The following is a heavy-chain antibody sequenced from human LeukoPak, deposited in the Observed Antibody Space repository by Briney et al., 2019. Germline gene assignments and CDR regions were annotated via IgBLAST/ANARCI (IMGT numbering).Heavy chain of an antibody. V-gene: IGHV3-21*01. CDR3: ASATKGSGEPFPFDY. CDR1: GFTFSSYS. D-gene: IGHD3-10*01. J-gene: IGHJ4*02. CDR2: ISSSSSYI. Sequence: PGGSLRLSCAASGFTFSSYSMSWVRQAPGKGLEWVSSISSSSSYIYYADSVKGRFTISRDNAKNSLYLQMNSLRAEDTAVYYCASATKGSGEPFPFDYWGQGTLVTVSS.